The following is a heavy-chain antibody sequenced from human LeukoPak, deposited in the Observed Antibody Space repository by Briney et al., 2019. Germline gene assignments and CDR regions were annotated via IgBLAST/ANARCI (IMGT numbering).Heavy chain of an antibody. CDR3: ARDGEYYGSGSYFGRPHNWFDP. D-gene: IGHD3-10*01. J-gene: IGHJ5*02. V-gene: IGHV4-61*01. CDR2: IYYSGSA. Sequence: PSETLSLTCSVSGGSVSSNRYYWSWIRQPPGRGLEWIGYIYYSGSANYNPSLKSRVTISVDMSKNQFSLKLSSVTAADTAVYYCARDGEYYGSGSYFGRPHNWFDPWGQGTLVTVSS. CDR1: GGSVSSNRYY.